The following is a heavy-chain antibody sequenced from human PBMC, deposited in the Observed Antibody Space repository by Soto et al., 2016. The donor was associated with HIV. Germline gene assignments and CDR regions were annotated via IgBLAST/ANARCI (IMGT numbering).Heavy chain of an antibody. Sequence: DVELVESGGGIIPPGGSLKVSCKASGLKFNSYWMSWVRQVPGKGLVWVSHISGDGTSIDYADSVKGRFIISRDNAKKTVYLQMNSLTVEDTATYYRVRGVRDEYNSAGLYNYWGQGTLVTVSS. J-gene: IGHJ4*02. CDR1: GLKFNSYW. CDR3: VRGVRDEYNSAGLYNY. V-gene: IGHV3-74*01. CDR2: ISGDGTSI. D-gene: IGHD1-1*01.